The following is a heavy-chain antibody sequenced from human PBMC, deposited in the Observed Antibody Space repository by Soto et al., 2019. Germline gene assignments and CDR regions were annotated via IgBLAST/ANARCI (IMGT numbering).Heavy chain of an antibody. D-gene: IGHD3-3*01. V-gene: IGHV1-2*04. Sequence: ASVKVSCKASGYTFTGYYMHWVRQAPGQGLEWMGWINPNSGGTNYAQKFQGLVTITRDTSSSTAYMVLSRLRSDDTAVYYCASGDPKHYYGMDVWGQGTTVTVSS. CDR1: GYTFTGYY. CDR2: INPNSGGT. J-gene: IGHJ6*02. CDR3: ASGDPKHYYGMDV.